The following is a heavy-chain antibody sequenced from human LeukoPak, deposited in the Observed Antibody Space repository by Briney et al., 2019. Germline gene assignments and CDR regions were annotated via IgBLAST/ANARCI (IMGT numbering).Heavy chain of an antibody. V-gene: IGHV1-2*02. CDR2: INPNSGGT. Sequence: GASVKVSCKAFGYTFTGYYMHWVRQAPGQGLEWMGWINPNSGGTNYAQKFQGRVTMTRDTSISTAYMELSRLRSDDTAVYYCARFPEGWELLGFDPWGQGTLVTVSS. D-gene: IGHD1-26*01. CDR3: ARFPEGWELLGFDP. J-gene: IGHJ5*02. CDR1: GYTFTGYY.